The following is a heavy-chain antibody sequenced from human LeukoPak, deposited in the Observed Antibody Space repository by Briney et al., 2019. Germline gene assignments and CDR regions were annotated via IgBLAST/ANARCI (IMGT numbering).Heavy chain of an antibody. J-gene: IGHJ4*02. V-gene: IGHV1-2*02. CDR1: GYTFTGYY. D-gene: IGHD1-26*01. CDR2: INPNSGGT. Sequence: ASVKVSCKASGYTFTGYYMHWVRQAPGQALEWMGWINPNSGGTNYAQKFQGRVTMTRDTSISTAYMELSRLRSDDTAVYYCARVYGSYSAVDYWGQGTLVTVSS. CDR3: ARVYGSYSAVDY.